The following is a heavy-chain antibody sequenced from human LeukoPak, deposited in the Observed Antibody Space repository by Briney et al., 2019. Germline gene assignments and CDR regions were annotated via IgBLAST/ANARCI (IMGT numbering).Heavy chain of an antibody. D-gene: IGHD3-22*01. CDR1: GGSFSGYY. Sequence: ETLSLTCAVYGGSFSGYYWSWVRQAPGKGLEWVSVIYSGGSTYYADSVKGRFTISRDNSKNTLYLQMNSLRAEDTAVYYCARVSRGPHPYYYDSSGYMDYWGQGTLVTVSS. CDR2: IYSGGST. J-gene: IGHJ4*02. CDR3: ARVSRGPHPYYYDSSGYMDY. V-gene: IGHV3-53*01.